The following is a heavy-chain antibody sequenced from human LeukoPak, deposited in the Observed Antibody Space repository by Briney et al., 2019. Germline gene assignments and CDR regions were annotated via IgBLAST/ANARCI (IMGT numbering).Heavy chain of an antibody. CDR1: GGSISGGTYS. V-gene: IGHV4-30-2*01. J-gene: IGHJ4*02. CDR2: IYHSGST. D-gene: IGHD3-3*01. Sequence: PSETLSLTCAVSGGSISGGTYSWSWIRQPPGKGLEWIGYIYHSGSTYYNPSLKSRVTISVDTSKNQFSLKLSSVTAADTAIYYCQSRFLEWLLDYWGQGTLVTVSS. CDR3: QSRFLEWLLDY.